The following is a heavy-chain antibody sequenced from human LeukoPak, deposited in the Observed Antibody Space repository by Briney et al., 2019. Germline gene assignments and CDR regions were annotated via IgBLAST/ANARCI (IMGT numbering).Heavy chain of an antibody. V-gene: IGHV1-24*01. Sequence: GASVKVSCKVSGYTHTELSMHWVRQAPGKGLEWMGGFDPEDGETIYAQKFQGRVTMTEDTSTDTAYMELSSLRSEDTAVYYCATTLELTYHTFDYWGQGTLVTVSS. CDR3: ATTLELTYHTFDY. CDR1: GYTHTELS. J-gene: IGHJ4*02. D-gene: IGHD1-7*01. CDR2: FDPEDGET.